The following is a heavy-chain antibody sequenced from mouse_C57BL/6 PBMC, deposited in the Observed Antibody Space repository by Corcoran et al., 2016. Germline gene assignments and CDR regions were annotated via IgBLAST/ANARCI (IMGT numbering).Heavy chain of an antibody. CDR1: GYAFSSYW. CDR2: IYPGDGDT. CDR3: ARLGQLSFAY. J-gene: IGHJ3*01. Sequence: QVQLQQSGAELVKPGASVKISCKASGYAFSSYWLNWVKQRPGKGLERIGQIYPGDGDTNYNGKFKGKATLTADKSSSTAYMQLSSLTSEDSAVYFCARLGQLSFAYWGQGTLVTVSA. D-gene: IGHD3-2*02. V-gene: IGHV1-80*01.